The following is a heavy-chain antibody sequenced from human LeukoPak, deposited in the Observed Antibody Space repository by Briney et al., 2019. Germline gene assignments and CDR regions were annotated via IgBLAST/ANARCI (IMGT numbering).Heavy chain of an antibody. V-gene: IGHV3-23*01. D-gene: IGHD2-2*02. CDR2: ISGSGGST. Sequence: PGGSLRLSCAASGFTFSSYAMSWVRQAPGKGLEWVSAISGSGGSTYYADSVKGRFTISRDNSKNTLYLHMNSLRAEDTAVYYCAKDKSVYCSSTSCYNNLDYWGQGTLVTVSS. CDR1: GFTFSSYA. CDR3: AKDKSVYCSSTSCYNNLDY. J-gene: IGHJ4*02.